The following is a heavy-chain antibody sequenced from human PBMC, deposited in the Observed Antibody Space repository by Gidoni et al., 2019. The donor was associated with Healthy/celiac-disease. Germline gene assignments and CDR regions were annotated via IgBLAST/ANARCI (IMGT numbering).Heavy chain of an antibody. J-gene: IGHJ4*02. V-gene: IGHV3-30*02. D-gene: IGHD6-19*01. CDR1: GFPFSSYG. Sequence: QVQLVESGGGVVQPGGSLRLSCAAYGFPFSSYGMHWVRQAPGKGLEWVAFIRYDGSNKYYADSVKGRFTISRDNSKNTLYLQMNSLRAEDTAVYYCAKDSSGWSDEFDYWGQGTLVTVSS. CDR3: AKDSSGWSDEFDY. CDR2: IRYDGSNK.